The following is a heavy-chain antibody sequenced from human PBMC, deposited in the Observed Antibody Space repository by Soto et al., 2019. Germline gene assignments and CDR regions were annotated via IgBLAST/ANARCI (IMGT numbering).Heavy chain of an antibody. CDR3: ARGGYYYGSGSQVDY. J-gene: IGHJ4*02. CDR1: GGSFSGYY. Sequence: QVQLQQGGAGLLKPSETLSLTCAVYGGSFSGYYWSWIRQPPGKGLEWIGEINHSGSTNYNPSLKSRVTISVDTYKNQFSLKLSSVTAADTAVYYCARGGYYYGSGSQVDYWGQGTLVTVSS. D-gene: IGHD3-10*01. CDR2: INHSGST. V-gene: IGHV4-34*01.